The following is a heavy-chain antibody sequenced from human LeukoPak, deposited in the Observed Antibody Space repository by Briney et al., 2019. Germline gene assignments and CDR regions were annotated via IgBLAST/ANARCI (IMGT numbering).Heavy chain of an antibody. CDR3: AREVYAGNWFDP. V-gene: IGHV3-64*01. Sequence: PGGSLRLSCAASGFTFSTCAMHWVRQAPGKGLEYVAAISGNGDSTYYANSVKGRFTISRDNSKNTLYLQMGSQRPEDMAVYYCAREVYAGNWFDPWGQGTLVTVSS. J-gene: IGHJ5*02. D-gene: IGHD2-8*01. CDR2: ISGNGDST. CDR1: GFTFSTCA.